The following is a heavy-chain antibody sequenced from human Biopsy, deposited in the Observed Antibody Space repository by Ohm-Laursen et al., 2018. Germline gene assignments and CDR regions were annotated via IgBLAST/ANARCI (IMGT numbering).Heavy chain of an antibody. V-gene: IGHV4-59*08. CDR1: GGSISSFY. D-gene: IGHD2-15*01. Sequence: PSDTLSLTCAVSGGSISSFYWTWIRQPPGKGPEWIGDISDSGSTNYKPSLKSRFIISVDTSKNQFSLNLSSVTAADTAVYYCARRGSGGRSFDHWGQGTLVTVSS. CDR2: ISDSGST. CDR3: ARRGSGGRSFDH. J-gene: IGHJ4*02.